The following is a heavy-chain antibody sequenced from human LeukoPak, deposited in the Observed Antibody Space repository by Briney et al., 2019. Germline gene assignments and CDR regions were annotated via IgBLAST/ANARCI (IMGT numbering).Heavy chain of an antibody. Sequence: SETLSLTCTVSGGSISSSSYYWGWIRQPPGKGLEWIGSAYHSGSTYYNPSLKCRVLMSLDTSKNHFSLKLSSVTAADTAVYYCARRVGSGTYYSFDYWGQGTLVTVSS. V-gene: IGHV4-39*02. J-gene: IGHJ4*02. CDR3: ARRVGSGTYYSFDY. D-gene: IGHD3-10*01. CDR2: AYHSGST. CDR1: GGSISSSSYY.